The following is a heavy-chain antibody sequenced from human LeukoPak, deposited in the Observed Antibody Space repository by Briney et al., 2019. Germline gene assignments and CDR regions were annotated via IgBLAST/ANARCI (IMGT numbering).Heavy chain of an antibody. J-gene: IGHJ4*02. D-gene: IGHD5-12*01. CDR2: ISAYNGNT. CDR3: ARDGGYSGYDYRGPFDY. V-gene: IGHV1-18*01. CDR1: GYTFTSYG. Sequence: ASVKVSCKASGYTFTSYGISWVRQAPGQGLERMGWISAYNGNTNYAQKLQGRVTMTTDTSTSTAYMELRSLRSDDTAVYYCARDGGYSGYDYRGPFDYWGQGALVTVSS.